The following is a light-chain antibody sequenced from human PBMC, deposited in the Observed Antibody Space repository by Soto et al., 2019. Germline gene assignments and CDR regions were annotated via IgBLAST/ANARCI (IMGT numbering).Light chain of an antibody. CDR1: SSDVGGYNY. CDR2: EVS. J-gene: IGLJ3*02. V-gene: IGLV2-8*01. Sequence: QSALTQPASASGSPGQSVTISCTATSSDVGGYNYVSWYQHHPGKAPKLIIYEVSKRPSGVPDRFSGSKSGNTASLTVSGLQAEDEADYYCSSYAGNNWVFGGGTKLTVL. CDR3: SSYAGNNWV.